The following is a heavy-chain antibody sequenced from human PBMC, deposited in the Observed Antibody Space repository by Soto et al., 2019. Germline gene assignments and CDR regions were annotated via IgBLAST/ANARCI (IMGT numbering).Heavy chain of an antibody. CDR2: IFYSGST. Sequence: QLQLQESGPGLVKPSETLSLPCSVSGASISTSSFYWGWVRQAPGKGLERIGSIFYSGSTYYSPSLKSRVTISVDTSKNRFSLTHSTVTAADTAVYYCATFPSRPGVISYWGQGTLVTVSS. V-gene: IGHV4-39*01. CDR1: GASISTSSFY. D-gene: IGHD3-16*02. CDR3: ATFPSRPGVISY. J-gene: IGHJ4*02.